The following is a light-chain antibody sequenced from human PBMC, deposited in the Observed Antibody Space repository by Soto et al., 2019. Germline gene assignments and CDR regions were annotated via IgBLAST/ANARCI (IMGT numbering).Light chain of an antibody. Sequence: IVSTQSPGTLSLSPGERATLSCRASQSVSSSFLDWYQQKPGQAPRLLIYGASSRATGIPDRFSGSGSGTDFTLTISRLEPEDFAVYYCQQYGSSRRTFGQGTKVDIK. J-gene: IGKJ1*01. CDR1: QSVSSSF. CDR2: GAS. CDR3: QQYGSSRRT. V-gene: IGKV3-20*01.